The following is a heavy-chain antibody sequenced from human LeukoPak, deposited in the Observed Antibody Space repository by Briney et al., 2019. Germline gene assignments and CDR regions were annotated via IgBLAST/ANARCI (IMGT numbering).Heavy chain of an antibody. D-gene: IGHD3-10*01. V-gene: IGHV5-51*01. CDR2: IYPVDSDT. CDR3: ARQRGSGSYYSQAIDY. CDR1: AYSSTTYC. Sequence: SLRFSSEASAYSSTTYCIGWVGKMPGKGLEWMGIIYPVDSDTRYSPSFQGQVTTSADKSISTAYLQWSRLKPSDTARYYCARQRGSGSYYSQAIDYWGQGTIVTDSS. J-gene: IGHJ4*02.